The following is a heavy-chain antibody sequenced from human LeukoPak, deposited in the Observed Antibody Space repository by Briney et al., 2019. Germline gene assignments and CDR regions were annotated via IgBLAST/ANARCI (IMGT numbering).Heavy chain of an antibody. Sequence: PSQTLSLTCAVSGGSISSGGYSWSWIRQPPGKDLEWIGYIYHSGSTYYNPSLKSRVTISVDSSKNQFSLKMSSVTAADTAVYYYARAEDGYKLGAFDIWGQGTMVTVSS. CDR1: GGSISSGGYS. D-gene: IGHD5-24*01. CDR2: IYHSGST. V-gene: IGHV4-30-2*01. J-gene: IGHJ3*02. CDR3: ARAEDGYKLGAFDI.